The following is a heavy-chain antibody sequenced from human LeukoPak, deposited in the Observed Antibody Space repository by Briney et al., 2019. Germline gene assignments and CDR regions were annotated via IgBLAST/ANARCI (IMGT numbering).Heavy chain of an antibody. CDR2: ISGSGGST. Sequence: GGSLRLSCAASGFTFSNYAMSWVRQAPGKGLEWVSVISGSGGSTFYADSVKGRFAISRDNSKNTLYLQMNSLRAEDTAVYYCAKGPSAGVTPYYFDYWGQGTLVTVSS. V-gene: IGHV3-23*01. CDR3: AKGPSAGVTPYYFDY. CDR1: GFTFSNYA. J-gene: IGHJ4*02. D-gene: IGHD6-13*01.